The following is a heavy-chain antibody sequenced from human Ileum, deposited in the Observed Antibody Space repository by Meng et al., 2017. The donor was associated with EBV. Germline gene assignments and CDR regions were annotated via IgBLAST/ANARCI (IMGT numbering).Heavy chain of an antibody. D-gene: IGHD6-19*01. CDR1: GYTFTHHG. CDR3: ARDPSNTSGRYAYFDY. CDR2: ISCYNGDT. Sequence: QLQLVQSGAEEKKPXXSVRASCKASGYTFTHHGISWIRQAPGQGLEWMGWISCYNGDTNCAQKLQGRVTMTTDTSTNTAYMDLRGLRSDDTAVYYCARDPSNTSGRYAYFDYWGQGTLVTVSS. V-gene: IGHV1-18*01. J-gene: IGHJ4*02.